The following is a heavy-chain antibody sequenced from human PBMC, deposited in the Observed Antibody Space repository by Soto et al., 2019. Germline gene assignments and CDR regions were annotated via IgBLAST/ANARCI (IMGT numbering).Heavy chain of an antibody. V-gene: IGHV3-33*08. CDR3: ARDSPHY. CDR2: ICCDGSNK. CDR1: GFTFSSYG. J-gene: IGHJ4*02. Sequence: GGSLRLSCAASGFTFSSYGMHWVRQAPGKGLEWVAVICCDGSNKYYADSVKGRFTISRDNAKNTLYLQMNSLRAEDTAVYYCARDSPHYWGQGTLVTVS.